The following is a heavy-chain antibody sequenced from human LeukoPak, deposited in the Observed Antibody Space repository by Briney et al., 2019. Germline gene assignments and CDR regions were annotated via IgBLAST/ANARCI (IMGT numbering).Heavy chain of an antibody. CDR3: ARESVGAPTPGAY. Sequence: KTSETLSLTCAVYGGSFNNYYWSWIRQPPGKWLEWIGDVHKSGSTNYYPSLRSRGTISIDKSKNQIALELTPVTAADTAVYYCARESVGAPTPGAYWGEGILVTVSS. CDR1: GGSFNNYY. CDR2: VHKSGST. V-gene: IGHV4-34*01. J-gene: IGHJ4*02. D-gene: IGHD1-26*01.